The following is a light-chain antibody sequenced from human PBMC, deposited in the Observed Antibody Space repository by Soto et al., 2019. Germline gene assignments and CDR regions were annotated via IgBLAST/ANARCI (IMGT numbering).Light chain of an antibody. J-gene: IGKJ1*01. CDR3: QHRFSWPPA. Sequence: EIVLTQFPATLSLSPGERATLSCRASQSVSSFLAWYQQKPGQAPRLLIYGASTRATGIPARFSGSGSGTDFTLTISGLEPEDFAVYYCQHRFSWPPAFGQGTKVDI. CDR2: GAS. V-gene: IGKV3-11*01. CDR1: QSVSSF.